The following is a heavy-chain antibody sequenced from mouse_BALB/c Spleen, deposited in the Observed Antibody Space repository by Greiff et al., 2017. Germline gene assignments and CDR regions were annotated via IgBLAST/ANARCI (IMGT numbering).Heavy chain of an antibody. CDR2: ISSGSSTI. V-gene: IGHV5-17*02. D-gene: IGHD1-2*01. CDR1: GFTFSSFG. CDR3: ARSHYYGYYAMDY. Sequence: EVKLMESGGGLVKPGGSLKLSCAASGFTFSSFGMHWVRQAPEKGLEWVAYISSGSSTIYYADTVKGRFTISRDNPKNTLFLQMTSLRSEDTAMYYCARSHYYGYYAMDYWGQGTSVTVSS. J-gene: IGHJ4*01.